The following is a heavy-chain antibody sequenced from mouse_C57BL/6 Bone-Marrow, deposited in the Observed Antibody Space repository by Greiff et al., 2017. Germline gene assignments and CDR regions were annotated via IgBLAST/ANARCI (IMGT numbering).Heavy chain of an antibody. CDR2: IDPENGDT. CDR1: GFNIKDDY. J-gene: IGHJ4*01. CDR3: TTRGIYYDYAMDY. D-gene: IGHD2-4*01. V-gene: IGHV14-4*01. Sequence: EVQLQESGAELVRPGASVKLSCTASGFNIKDDYMHWVKQRPEQGLEWIGWIDPENGDTEYASKFQGKATITADTSSNTAYLQLSSLTSEDTAVYYCTTRGIYYDYAMDYWGQGTSVTVSS.